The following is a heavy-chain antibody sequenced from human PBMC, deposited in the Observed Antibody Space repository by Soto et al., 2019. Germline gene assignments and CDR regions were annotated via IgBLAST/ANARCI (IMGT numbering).Heavy chain of an antibody. CDR2: IYPGDSDT. D-gene: IGHD2-2*01. CDR3: ARHGGQHTSISLFER. Sequence: PGASLKISCKGSGYSFTSYWIGWVRQMPGKGLEWMGIIYPGDSDTRYSPSFQGQVTISADKSISTAYLQWSSLKASDTAMYYCARHGGQHTSISLFERWGNAKMVTV. J-gene: IGHJ3*02. CDR1: GYSFTSYW. V-gene: IGHV5-51*01.